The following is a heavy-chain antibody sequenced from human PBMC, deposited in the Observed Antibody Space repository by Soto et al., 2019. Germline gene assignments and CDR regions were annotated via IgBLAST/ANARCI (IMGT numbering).Heavy chain of an antibody. V-gene: IGHV3-30-3*01. CDR3: ATSTSVTFDS. CDR2: IAYDGRTK. CDR1: GFSFQNHA. J-gene: IGHJ4*02. D-gene: IGHD4-4*01. Sequence: QVQLMESGGGVVQPGRSLRLSCVASGFSFQNHAMYWIRQAPGKGLEWVALIAYDGRTKYSDAVRGRFTVSRDNSKSTQYLQMNRLRAEDTAVYYCATSTSVTFDSWGQGTLVIVSS.